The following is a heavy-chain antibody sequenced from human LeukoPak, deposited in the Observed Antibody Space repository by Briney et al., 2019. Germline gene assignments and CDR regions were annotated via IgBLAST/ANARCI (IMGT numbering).Heavy chain of an antibody. CDR2: ISYDGSNK. CDR1: GFIFSNYH. D-gene: IGHD3-22*01. Sequence: GGSLRLSCAASGFIFSNYHMHWVRQAPGKGLEWVAVISYDGSNKYYADSVKGRLTISRDNSKNTLYAQMNSLRGEDTAVYYCARQFHDTSGLNYWGQGTLVTISS. V-gene: IGHV3-30*03. J-gene: IGHJ4*02. CDR3: ARQFHDTSGLNY.